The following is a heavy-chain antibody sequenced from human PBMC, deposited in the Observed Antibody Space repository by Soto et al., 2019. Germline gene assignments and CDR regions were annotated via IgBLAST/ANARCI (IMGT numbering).Heavy chain of an antibody. D-gene: IGHD6-19*01. CDR1: GLNISSYC. Sequence: GVPMRVSCAASGLNISSYCRHWISKDPGKGLVWVSRINSDGSSTTYADSVKGRFTISRDNAKNTLYLQMNSLRAEETAVYYCVRGEGGWETYWGQGTLVTVSS. V-gene: IGHV3-74*01. J-gene: IGHJ4*02. CDR2: INSDGSST. CDR3: VRGEGGWETY.